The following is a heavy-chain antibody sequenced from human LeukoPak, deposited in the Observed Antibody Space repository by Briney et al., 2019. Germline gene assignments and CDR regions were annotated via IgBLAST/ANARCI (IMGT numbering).Heavy chain of an antibody. V-gene: IGHV5-51*01. CDR3: ARHNYYYGMDV. Sequence: GESLKISCRASGYSFSTNWIGWVRQMPGKGLEWMGIIYPGDSDTRYSPSFQGQVTISADKSISTAYLQWSSLKASDTAMYYCARHNYYYGMDVWGQGTTVTVSS. CDR2: IYPGDSDT. J-gene: IGHJ6*02. CDR1: GYSFSTNW.